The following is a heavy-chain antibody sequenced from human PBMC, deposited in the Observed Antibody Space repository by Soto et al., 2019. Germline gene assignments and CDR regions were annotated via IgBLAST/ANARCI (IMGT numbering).Heavy chain of an antibody. V-gene: IGHV4-39*01. Sequence: QLQLQESGPGLVKPSETLSLTCTVSGGSISSSSYYWGWIRQPPGKGLEWIGSIYYSGSTYYNPSLKSRVPKSGDTTKNQCYPKLSSVTAADTAVYYCAREYYDFWSGYPVRWFDPWVQGTLVTVSS. CDR2: IYYSGST. J-gene: IGHJ5*02. CDR3: AREYYDFWSGYPVRWFDP. D-gene: IGHD3-3*01. CDR1: GGSISSSSYY.